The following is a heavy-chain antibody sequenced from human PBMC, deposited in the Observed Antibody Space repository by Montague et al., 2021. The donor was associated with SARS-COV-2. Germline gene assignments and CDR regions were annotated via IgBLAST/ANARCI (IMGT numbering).Heavy chain of an antibody. CDR2: INHSGST. CDR1: GGSFSGYY. Sequence: SETLSLTCAVSGGSFSGYYWSWIRQPPGKGLEWIGEINHSGSTNYNPSLKSRVTISVDTSKNQFSLKLSSVTAADMAVYYCARVRYYGSGTSLDMDVWGQGTLVTVSS. CDR3: ARVRYYGSGTSLDMDV. J-gene: IGHJ6*02. V-gene: IGHV4-34*01. D-gene: IGHD3-10*01.